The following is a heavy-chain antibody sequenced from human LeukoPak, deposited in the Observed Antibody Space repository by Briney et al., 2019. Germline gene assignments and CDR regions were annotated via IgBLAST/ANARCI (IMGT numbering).Heavy chain of an antibody. J-gene: IGHJ3*02. Sequence: PSEXLSLTCAVYGGSFSGYYWSWIRQPPGKGLEWIGEINHSGSTNYNPSLKSRGTISVDTSKNQCSLRLSSVTAADTAVYYCASRDANIVGATRAFDIRGQGTMVTVSS. CDR1: GGSFSGYY. CDR2: INHSGST. V-gene: IGHV4-34*01. D-gene: IGHD1-26*01. CDR3: ASRDANIVGATRAFDI.